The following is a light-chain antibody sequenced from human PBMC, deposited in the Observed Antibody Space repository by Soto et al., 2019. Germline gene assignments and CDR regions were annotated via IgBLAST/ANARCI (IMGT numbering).Light chain of an antibody. J-gene: IGKJ1*01. Sequence: DIVLTQSPATLSLSPGERATLSCRASQSISSYLFWYQQKPGQAPRLLIYDASTRATGIPARFSGSGSGTDFTLTISSLEPEDVAVYYCQQHNNWPLTFGRGTKVEIK. V-gene: IGKV3-11*01. CDR2: DAS. CDR1: QSISSY. CDR3: QQHNNWPLT.